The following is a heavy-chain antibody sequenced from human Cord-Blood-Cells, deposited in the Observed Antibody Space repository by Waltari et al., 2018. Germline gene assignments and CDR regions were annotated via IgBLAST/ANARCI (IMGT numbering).Heavy chain of an antibody. V-gene: IGHV1-24*01. Sequence: QVQLVQSGAEVKKPGAAVKVSCKGSGYTHTEFSMPWVRQAPGKGLEWMGGFDPEDGETIYAQKFQGRVTMTEDTSTDTAYMELSSLRSEDTAVYYCATVLRQSYYFDYWGQGTLVTVSS. CDR3: ATVLRQSYYFDY. J-gene: IGHJ4*02. D-gene: IGHD3-9*01. CDR1: GYTHTEFS. CDR2: FDPEDGET.